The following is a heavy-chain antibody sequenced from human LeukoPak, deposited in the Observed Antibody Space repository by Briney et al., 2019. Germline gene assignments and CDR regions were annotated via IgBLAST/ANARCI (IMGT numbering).Heavy chain of an antibody. CDR2: INPNSGGT. CDR1: GYTFTGYY. Sequence: ASVKVSCKASGYTFTGYYMHWVRQAPGQGLEWMGWINPNSGGTNYAQKFQGRVTMTRDTSISTAYMELSRLRSDDTAVYYCARGPAAIIIRLDPWGQGTLVTVSS. D-gene: IGHD2-2*02. V-gene: IGHV1-2*02. CDR3: ARGPAAIIIRLDP. J-gene: IGHJ5*02.